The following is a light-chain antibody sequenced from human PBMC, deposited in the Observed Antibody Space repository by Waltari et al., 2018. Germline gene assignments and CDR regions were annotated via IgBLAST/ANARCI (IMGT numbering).Light chain of an antibody. V-gene: IGLV4-69*01. J-gene: IGLJ3*02. CDR2: VNSDGSH. Sequence: LTCTLSSGHSSNVIAWHQQQPEKGPLYLMKVNSDGSHSTGDKIPDRFSGSSSGAEHYLTISSLQSEDEADYYCQTGGHGTWVFGGGTKLTVL. CDR3: QTGGHGTWV. CDR1: SGHSSNV.